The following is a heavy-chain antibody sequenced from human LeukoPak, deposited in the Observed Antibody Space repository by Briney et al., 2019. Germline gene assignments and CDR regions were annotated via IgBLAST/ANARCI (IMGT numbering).Heavy chain of an antibody. V-gene: IGHV3-48*04. CDR2: ISSSSSTI. D-gene: IGHD3-10*01. Sequence: GGSLRLSCAASGFTFSSYSMNWVRQAPGKGLEWVSYISSSSSTIYYADSVKGRFTISRDNAKNSLYLQMNSLRAEDTALYYCAKDLRGYSDGSGGMDVWGQGTTVTVSS. CDR3: AKDLRGYSDGSGGMDV. J-gene: IGHJ6*02. CDR1: GFTFSSYS.